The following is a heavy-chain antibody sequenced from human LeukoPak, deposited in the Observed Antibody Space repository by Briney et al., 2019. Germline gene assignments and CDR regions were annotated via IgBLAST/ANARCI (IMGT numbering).Heavy chain of an antibody. Sequence: GASVKVFCKASGYTFTDYYIHWVRQAPGQGLEWMGRINPNSGGTNYAQKFQGRVTMTRDTSVSTAYMDLSRLRSDDTAVYYCTSGEQFGYFDYWGQGTLVTVSS. CDR1: GYTFTDYY. D-gene: IGHD1/OR15-1a*01. V-gene: IGHV1-2*06. CDR2: INPNSGGT. CDR3: TSGEQFGYFDY. J-gene: IGHJ4*02.